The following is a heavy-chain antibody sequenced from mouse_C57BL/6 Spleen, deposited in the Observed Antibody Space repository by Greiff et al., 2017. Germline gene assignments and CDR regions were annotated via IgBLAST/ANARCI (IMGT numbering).Heavy chain of an antibody. CDR2: IYPGSGST. CDR3: ARAGNYEGYYFDY. Sequence: VQLQESGAELVKPGASVKMSCKASGYTFTSYWITWVKQRPGQGLEWIGDIYPGSGSTNYNEKFKSKATLTVDTSSSTAYMQLSSLTSEDSAVYYCARAGNYEGYYFDYWGQGTTLTVSS. V-gene: IGHV1-55*01. CDR1: GYTFTSYW. D-gene: IGHD2-1*01. J-gene: IGHJ2*01.